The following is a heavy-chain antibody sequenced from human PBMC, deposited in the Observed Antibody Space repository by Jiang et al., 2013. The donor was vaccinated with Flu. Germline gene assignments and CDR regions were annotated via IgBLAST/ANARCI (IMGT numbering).Heavy chain of an antibody. CDR2: INPGNGNA. CDR1: GYTFTRNA. Sequence: SGAEVKKPGASVKVSCKASGYTFTRNAMHWVRQAPGQRLEWMGWINPGNGNAKYSQKFQGRVTITRDTTASTVYMELSSLTSEDTAVYYCAREGGGSGSFDYWGQGTLVIVSS. D-gene: IGHD3-10*01. CDR3: AREGGGSGSFDY. V-gene: IGHV1-3*01. J-gene: IGHJ4*02.